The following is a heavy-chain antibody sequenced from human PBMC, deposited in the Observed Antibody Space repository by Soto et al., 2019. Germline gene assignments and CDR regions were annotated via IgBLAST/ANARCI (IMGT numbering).Heavy chain of an antibody. CDR1: GFTFSSYW. V-gene: IGHV3-74*01. D-gene: IGHD6-13*01. J-gene: IGHJ4*02. Sequence: LRLSCAASGFTFSSYWMHWVRQAPGKGLVWVSRINSDGSSTSYADSVKGRFTISRDNAKNTLYLQMNSLRAEDTAVYYCAREHIAAAGTPFDYWGQGTLVTVSS. CDR3: AREHIAAAGTPFDY. CDR2: INSDGSST.